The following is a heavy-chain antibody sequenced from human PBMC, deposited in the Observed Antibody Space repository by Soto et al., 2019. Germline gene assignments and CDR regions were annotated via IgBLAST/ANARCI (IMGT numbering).Heavy chain of an antibody. CDR2: ISAYNGNT. CDR1: GYTFNSYG. J-gene: IGHJ4*02. D-gene: IGHD1-26*01. Sequence: QVQLVQSGAEVKKPGASVKVSCKASGYTFNSYGISWVRQAPGQGLEWMGWISAYNGNTNYAQKLQGRVTMTTDTSTGPGDMELRSLRSDDAAVYYCARVPGGPRSFFDYWGQGTLVTVSS. V-gene: IGHV1-18*01. CDR3: ARVPGGPRSFFDY.